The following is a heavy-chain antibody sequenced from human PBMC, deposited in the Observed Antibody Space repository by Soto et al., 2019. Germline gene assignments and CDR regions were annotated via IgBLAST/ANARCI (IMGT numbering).Heavy chain of an antibody. V-gene: IGHV3-33*01. Sequence: GGSLRLSCAASGFSFSTYGMHWVRQAPGKGLEWVAVIWYDGSNEYYADSVKGRFTISRDSSTNALYLQMNSLRAEDTAVYYCARDWLPHCFDYWGQGTPVTVSS. CDR2: IWYDGSNE. J-gene: IGHJ4*02. D-gene: IGHD5-12*01. CDR1: GFSFSTYG. CDR3: ARDWLPHCFDY.